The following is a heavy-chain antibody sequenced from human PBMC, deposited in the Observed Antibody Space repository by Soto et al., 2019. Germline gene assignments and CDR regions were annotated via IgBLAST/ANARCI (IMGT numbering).Heavy chain of an antibody. Sequence: EVHLLESGGGVVQPGKSLKISCATSGFAFSDYPMTWVRQPPGQGLEWVSGISASGEKPYYADSVKGRFTISRDNSKNTLSLQMKSLRVEDTGIYYCAKLEWLEFGGDYWGQGTLVTVSS. CDR2: ISASGEKP. V-gene: IGHV3-23*01. CDR1: GFAFSDYP. CDR3: AKLEWLEFGGDY. J-gene: IGHJ4*02. D-gene: IGHD6-19*01.